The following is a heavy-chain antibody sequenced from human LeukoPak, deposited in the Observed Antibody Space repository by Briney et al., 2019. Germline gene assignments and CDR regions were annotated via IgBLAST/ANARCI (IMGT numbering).Heavy chain of an antibody. V-gene: IGHV3-7*03. CDR2: IKQDGSEK. CDR1: GFTLSSYW. D-gene: IGHD3-10*01. J-gene: IGHJ6*02. Sequence: PGGSLRLSCAASGFTLSSYWMSWVRQAPGKGLEWVANIKQDGSEKYYVDSVKGRFTISRDNAKNSLYLQMNSLRAEDTAVYYCAKDYYGSGSYLNTYYYYYGMDVWGQGTTVTVSS. CDR3: AKDYYGSGSYLNTYYYYYGMDV.